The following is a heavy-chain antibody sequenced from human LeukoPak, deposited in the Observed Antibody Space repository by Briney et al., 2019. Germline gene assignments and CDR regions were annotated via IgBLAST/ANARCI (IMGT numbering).Heavy chain of an antibody. CDR3: AREARGSGWYGGGDYFDY. V-gene: IGHV3-30-3*01. CDR2: ISYDGSNK. Sequence: GGSLRLSCAASGFTFSSYAMHWVRQAPGKGLEWVAVISYDGSNKYYADSVKGLFTISRDNSKNTLYLQMNSLRAEDTAVYYCAREARGSGWYGGGDYFDYWGQGTLVTVSS. J-gene: IGHJ4*02. CDR1: GFTFSSYA. D-gene: IGHD6-19*01.